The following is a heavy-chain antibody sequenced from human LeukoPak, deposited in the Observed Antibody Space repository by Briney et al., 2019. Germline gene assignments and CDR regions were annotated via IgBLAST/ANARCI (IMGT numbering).Heavy chain of an antibody. V-gene: IGHV4-34*01. CDR2: INHSGST. D-gene: IGHD6-6*01. J-gene: IGHJ5*02. Sequence: SETLSLTCAVYGGSFSGYYWSWFRQPPGKGLEWIGEINHSGSTNYNPSLKSRVTISVDTSKNQFSLKLSSVTAADTAVYYCARAPGYSSSSGGLDPWGQGTLVTVSS. CDR1: GGSFSGYY. CDR3: ARAPGYSSSSGGLDP.